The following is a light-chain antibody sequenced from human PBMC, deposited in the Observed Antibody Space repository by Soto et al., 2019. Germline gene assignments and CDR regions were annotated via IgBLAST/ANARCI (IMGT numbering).Light chain of an antibody. Sequence: EVELTHSPAILSLSPWETATLSCRASQSVDKFLAWYQQRPGQPPRLLIFDASNRATGVPVRFSGSGSGTVFTLTIGSLEPEDSAVYYCQQRKNWPPITFGQGTRLEIK. J-gene: IGKJ5*01. CDR2: DAS. CDR1: QSVDKF. CDR3: QQRKNWPPIT. V-gene: IGKV3-11*01.